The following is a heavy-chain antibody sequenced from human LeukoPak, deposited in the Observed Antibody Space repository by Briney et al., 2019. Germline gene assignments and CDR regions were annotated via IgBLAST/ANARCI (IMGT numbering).Heavy chain of an antibody. J-gene: IGHJ5*02. V-gene: IGHV4-38-2*02. CDR2: INHSGST. CDR3: ARRRAYGSGSYYPPVRNWFDP. CDR1: GYSISSGYY. Sequence: SETLSLTCTVSGYSISSGYYWGWIRQPPGKGLEWIGEINHSGSTNYNPSLKSRVTISVDTSKNQFSLKLSSVTAADTAVYYCARRRAYGSGSYYPPVRNWFDPWGQGTLVTVSS. D-gene: IGHD3-10*01.